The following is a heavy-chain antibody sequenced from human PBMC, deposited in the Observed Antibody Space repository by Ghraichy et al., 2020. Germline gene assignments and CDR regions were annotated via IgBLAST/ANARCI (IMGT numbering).Heavy chain of an antibody. V-gene: IGHV4-34*01. CDR2: INHSGST. Sequence: GSLSLTCAVFGGSFNDYYWGWIRQPPGKGLEWIGEINHSGSTDYNPSLKSRVTISLDTSKNQFSLKLSSVTAADTAVYYCARGWPPLHNYGYVADYWGQGTLVTVSP. J-gene: IGHJ4*02. CDR3: ARGWPPLHNYGYVADY. CDR1: GGSFNDYY. D-gene: IGHD5-18*01.